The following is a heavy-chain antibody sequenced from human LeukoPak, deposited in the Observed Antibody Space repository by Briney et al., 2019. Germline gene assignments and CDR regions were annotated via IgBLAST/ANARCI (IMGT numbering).Heavy chain of an antibody. J-gene: IGHJ4*02. CDR1: GFTFSDYY. CDR2: ISSSGSTI. V-gene: IGHV3-11*01. D-gene: IGHD4-23*01. CDR3: AKLANDYGGNSVDY. Sequence: GGSLRLSCAASGFTFSDYYMSWIRQAPGKGLEWVSYISSSGSTIYYADSVKGRFTISRDYAKNSLYLQMNSLRAEDTAVYYCAKLANDYGGNSVDYWGQGTLVTVSS.